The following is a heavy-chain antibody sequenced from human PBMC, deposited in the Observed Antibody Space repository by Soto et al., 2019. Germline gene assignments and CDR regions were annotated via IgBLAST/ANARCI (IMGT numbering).Heavy chain of an antibody. CDR2: IRSKANSYAT. V-gene: IGHV3-73*01. D-gene: IGHD5-18*01. CDR1: GFTFSGSA. J-gene: IGHJ6*02. Sequence: GGSLRLSCAASGFTFSGSAMHWVRQASGKGLEWVGRIRSKANSYATAYAASVKGRVTISRDDSKNTAYLQMNSLRTEDTAVYYCTRQVDTAMVRFYYYGMDVWGQGTTVTVSS. CDR3: TRQVDTAMVRFYYYGMDV.